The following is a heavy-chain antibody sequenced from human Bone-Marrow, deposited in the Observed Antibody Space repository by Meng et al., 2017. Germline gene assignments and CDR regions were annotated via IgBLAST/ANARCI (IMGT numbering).Heavy chain of an antibody. CDR3: ARVHFDY. Sequence: QVHLGEPGGGVVQPGRSRRLSCAASGFTCSMYAIHWVRQAPGKGLEWVAVISYDGSNKYYADSVKGRFTISRDNSKNTLCLQMNSLRAEDTAVYYCARVHFDYWGQGTLVTVSS. V-gene: IGHV3-30*01. J-gene: IGHJ4*02. CDR2: ISYDGSNK. CDR1: GFTCSMYA.